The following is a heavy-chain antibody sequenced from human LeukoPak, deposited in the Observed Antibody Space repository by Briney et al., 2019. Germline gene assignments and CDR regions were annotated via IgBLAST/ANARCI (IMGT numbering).Heavy chain of an antibody. CDR3: AKDLSSWTRFHGMDV. CDR1: GFTFSSYA. V-gene: IGHV3-23*01. Sequence: GGSLRLSCAASGFTFSSYAMSWVRQAPGEGVEWVSAISGSGGSTYYADSVKGRFTISRDNSKNTLYLQMNSLRAEDTAVYYCAKDLSSWTRFHGMDVWGQGTTVTVSS. CDR2: ISGSGGST. J-gene: IGHJ6*02. D-gene: IGHD6-13*01.